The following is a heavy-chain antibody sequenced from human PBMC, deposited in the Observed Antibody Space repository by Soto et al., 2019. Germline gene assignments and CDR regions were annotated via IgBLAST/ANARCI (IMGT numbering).Heavy chain of an antibody. V-gene: IGHV3-23*05. CDR2: IDSSGGST. CDR1: GFSFENYV. J-gene: IGHJ4*02. CDR3: ASSFYYDTSGYD. Sequence: EVQLLESGGGLVQPGGSLRLSCAASGFSFENYVMSWVRQAPGKGLEWVSAIDSSGGSTYYVDSLRGRFTISRDNSKNTLYLQMSSLRAEDTAVYYCASSFYYDTSGYDWGQGTLVTVSP. D-gene: IGHD3-22*01.